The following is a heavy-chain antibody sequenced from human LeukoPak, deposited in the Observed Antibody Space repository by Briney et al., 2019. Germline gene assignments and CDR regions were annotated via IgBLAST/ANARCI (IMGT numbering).Heavy chain of an antibody. Sequence: SETLSLTCTVSGGSISSYYWSWIRQPPGKGLEWIGYIYYSGSTNYNPSLKSRVTISVDTSKNQFSLKLSSVTAADTAVYYCARTAGIAAAGPGYYYMDAWGKGTTVTVSS. V-gene: IGHV4-59*01. CDR3: ARTAGIAAAGPGYYYMDA. CDR2: IYYSGST. D-gene: IGHD6-13*01. J-gene: IGHJ6*03. CDR1: GGSISSYY.